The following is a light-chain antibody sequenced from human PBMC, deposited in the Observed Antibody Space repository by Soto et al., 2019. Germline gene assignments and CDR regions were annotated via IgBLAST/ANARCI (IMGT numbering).Light chain of an antibody. Sequence: EIVLTQSPATLSLSPGERATLSCRASQSISSHLAWYQQKPGQAPRLLIYDASNRATGIPVRFSGSGSGTDFTRTINSLEPEDFAVYYCQQRPDWPLTFGGGTKVENK. CDR2: DAS. CDR1: QSISSH. J-gene: IGKJ4*01. V-gene: IGKV3-11*01. CDR3: QQRPDWPLT.